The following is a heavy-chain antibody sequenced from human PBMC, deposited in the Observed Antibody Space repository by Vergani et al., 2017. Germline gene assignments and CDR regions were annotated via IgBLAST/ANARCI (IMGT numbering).Heavy chain of an antibody. CDR1: GGSISSGGYY. Sequence: QVQLQESGPGLVKPSQTLSLTCTVSGGSISSGGYYWSWIRQHPGNGLEWIGYTYYSGSTYYNPSLKSRVTISVDTSKNQFSLKLSSVTAGDTAVYYCARKATVTTGGAFDIWGQGTMVTVSS. CDR3: ARKATVTTGGAFDI. CDR2: TYYSGST. V-gene: IGHV4-31*03. D-gene: IGHD4-17*01. J-gene: IGHJ3*02.